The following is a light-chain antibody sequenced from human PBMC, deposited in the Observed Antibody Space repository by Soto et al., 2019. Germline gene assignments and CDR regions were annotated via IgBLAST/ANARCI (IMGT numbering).Light chain of an antibody. V-gene: IGLV7-43*01. CDR2: TTN. CDR3: LLYYGGAQLV. J-gene: IGLJ3*02. CDR1: TRAVTSGNY. Sequence: QAVVTQEPSLTVSPGGTVTLTCASSTRAVTSGNYPSWFQQRPGQAPRTLIYTTNSKHSWTPARFSGFLLGDKAALTLSGVQPEDEADYYCLLYYGGAQLVFGGGTKLTVL.